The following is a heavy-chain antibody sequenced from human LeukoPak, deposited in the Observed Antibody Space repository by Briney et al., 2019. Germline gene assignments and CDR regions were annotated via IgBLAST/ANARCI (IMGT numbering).Heavy chain of an antibody. CDR3: AGAYCGGDCQHSDAFDI. J-gene: IGHJ3*02. CDR2: INHSGST. CDR1: GGSFSGYY. D-gene: IGHD2-21*02. Sequence: SETLCLTCAVYGGSFSGYYWSWIRQPPGKGLEWIGEINHSGSTNYNPSLKSRVTISVDTSKNQFSLKLSSVTAADTAVYYCAGAYCGGDCQHSDAFDIWGQGTMVTVSS. V-gene: IGHV4-34*01.